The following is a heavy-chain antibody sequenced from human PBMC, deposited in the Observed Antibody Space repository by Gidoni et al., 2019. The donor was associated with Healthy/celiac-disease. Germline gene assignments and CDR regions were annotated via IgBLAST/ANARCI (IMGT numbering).Heavy chain of an antibody. V-gene: IGHV1-69*02. Sequence: QVQLVQSGAEVKKPGSSVKVSCKASGGTFSSYPISWVRQTPGQGLSWMGRIIPIRGISNYAQKFQGRVTITADKSTSTAYMELSSLRSEDTAVYYCASPLLGYCSSTSCPDNYYYYGMDVWGQGTTVTVSS. CDR2: IIPIRGIS. CDR1: GGTFSSYP. D-gene: IGHD2-2*01. J-gene: IGHJ6*02. CDR3: ASPLLGYCSSTSCPDNYYYYGMDV.